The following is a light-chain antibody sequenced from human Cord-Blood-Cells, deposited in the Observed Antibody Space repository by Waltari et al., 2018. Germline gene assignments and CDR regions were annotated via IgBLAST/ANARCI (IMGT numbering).Light chain of an antibody. CDR1: SSDVGGYNY. J-gene: IGLJ1*01. Sequence: QSALTQPASVSGSPGQSITISCTGTSSDVGGYNYVSWYQQHPGKAPKLRIYEVSNRPSGVSNRFSGSNSGNTASLTISVLQAEDEADYYCSSYTSSSTLVFGTGTKVTVL. CDR3: SSYTSSSTLV. CDR2: EVS. V-gene: IGLV2-14*01.